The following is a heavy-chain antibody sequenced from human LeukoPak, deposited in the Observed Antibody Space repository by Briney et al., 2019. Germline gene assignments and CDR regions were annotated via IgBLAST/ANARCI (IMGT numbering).Heavy chain of an antibody. Sequence: GGSLRLSCTASGFTFSSYWMSWVRQAPGKGLEWVANIKQDGSEKYYVDSVKGRFTISRDNARNSLYLQMNSLRAEDTAVYYCAKDLTAFNYEPSDAFDIWGQGTMVTVSS. CDR1: GFTFSSYW. D-gene: IGHD4-11*01. V-gene: IGHV3-7*01. J-gene: IGHJ3*02. CDR3: AKDLTAFNYEPSDAFDI. CDR2: IKQDGSEK.